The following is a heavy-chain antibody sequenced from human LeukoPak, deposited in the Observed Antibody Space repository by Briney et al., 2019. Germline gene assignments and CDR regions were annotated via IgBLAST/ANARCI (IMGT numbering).Heavy chain of an antibody. J-gene: IGHJ4*02. V-gene: IGHV1-8*02. CDR2: MNPNSGNT. Sequence: GASVKVSCKASGYTFTNYDTNWVRQASGQGLEWMGWMNPNSGNTGYARKFQGRVTMTRDTSINTAYMELSSLRSDDTAVYYCARVVIRGTTADGGVYWGQGTLVTVSS. CDR3: ARVVIRGTTADGGVY. CDR1: GYTFTNYD. D-gene: IGHD1-14*01.